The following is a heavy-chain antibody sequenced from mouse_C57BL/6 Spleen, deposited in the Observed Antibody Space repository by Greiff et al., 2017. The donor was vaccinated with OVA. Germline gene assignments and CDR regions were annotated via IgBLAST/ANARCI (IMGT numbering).Heavy chain of an antibody. CDR2: INPNNGGT. Sequence: EVQVVESGPELVKPGASVKMSCKASGYTFTDYNMHWVKQSHGKSLEWIGYINPNNGGTSYNQKFKGKATLTVNKSSSTAYMELRSLTSEDSAVYYCAGEHDNYCYIDFWGTGTSVTVSS. CDR3: AGEHDNYCYIDF. V-gene: IGHV1-22*01. J-gene: IGHJ1*03. D-gene: IGHD2-3*01. CDR1: GYTFTDYN.